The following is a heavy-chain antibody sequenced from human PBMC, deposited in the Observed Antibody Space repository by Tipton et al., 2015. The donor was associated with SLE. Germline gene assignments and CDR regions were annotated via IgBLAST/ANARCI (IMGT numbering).Heavy chain of an antibody. Sequence: SLRLSCAASGFTFSRYVMHWVHQAPGKGLVWVSRINSDGSNTNYADSVKGRFTISRDNAKNTLYLQMNSLRAEDTAVYYCARGGRNTGYCSGGSCFEGRYWGQGTLVTVSS. CDR3: ARGGRNTGYCSGGSCFEGRY. CDR2: INSDGSNT. D-gene: IGHD2-15*01. CDR1: GFTFSRYV. V-gene: IGHV3-74*01. J-gene: IGHJ4*02.